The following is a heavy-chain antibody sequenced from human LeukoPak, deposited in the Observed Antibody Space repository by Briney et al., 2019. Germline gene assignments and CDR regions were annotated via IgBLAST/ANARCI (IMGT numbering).Heavy chain of an antibody. D-gene: IGHD6-13*01. CDR1: GGSISSGSYS. CDR2: IYYSGST. Sequence: SQTLSLTCAVSGGSISSGSYSWSWIRQPPGKGLEWIGYIYYSGSTYYNPSLKSRVTISVDTSKNQFSLKLSSVTAADTAVYYCARYSSSWYYFDYWGQGTLVTVSS. V-gene: IGHV4-30-4*07. CDR3: ARYSSSWYYFDY. J-gene: IGHJ4*02.